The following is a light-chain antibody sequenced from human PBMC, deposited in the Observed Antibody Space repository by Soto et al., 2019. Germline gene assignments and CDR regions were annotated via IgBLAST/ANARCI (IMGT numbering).Light chain of an antibody. J-gene: IGKJ4*01. V-gene: IGKV1-13*02. CDR3: QQFNSYPLT. CDR1: QAINSA. CDR2: DAS. Sequence: GDKVTISCRASQAINSALAWCQQRPGKAPMVLIYDASILESGVPSRFSGSGSGTDFTLTISSLQPEDFATYCCQQFNSYPLTFGGGTKVEIE.